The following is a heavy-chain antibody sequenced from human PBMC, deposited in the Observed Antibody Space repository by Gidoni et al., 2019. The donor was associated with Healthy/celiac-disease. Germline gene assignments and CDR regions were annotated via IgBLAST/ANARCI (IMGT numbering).Heavy chain of an antibody. J-gene: IGHJ6*02. D-gene: IGHD3-9*01. Sequence: QVQLQESGPGLVKPSETLSLPCPVSGGSISSYYWSWIRQPPGKGLEWIGYIYYSGSTNYNPSLKSRVTISVDTSKNQFSLKLSSVTAADTAVYYCARAARTYYDILTGYYSDYYYGMDVWGQGTTVTVSS. CDR2: IYYSGST. CDR3: ARAARTYYDILTGYYSDYYYGMDV. CDR1: GGSISSYY. V-gene: IGHV4-59*01.